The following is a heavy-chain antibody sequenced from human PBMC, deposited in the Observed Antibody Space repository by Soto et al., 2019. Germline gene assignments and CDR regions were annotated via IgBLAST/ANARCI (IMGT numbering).Heavy chain of an antibody. CDR1: GDSMSTSSYY. Sequence: SETLSLTCTVSGDSMSTSSYYWAWIRQPPGKGPEWIGTISYNGNTYSNPSLKSRLTISLDMSNNQFSLKLTAVTAADTAVYYCARPFKPNWAFAGMDVWGQGTTVTV. CDR3: ARPFKPNWAFAGMDV. J-gene: IGHJ6*02. CDR2: ISYNGNT. V-gene: IGHV4-39*01. D-gene: IGHD7-27*01.